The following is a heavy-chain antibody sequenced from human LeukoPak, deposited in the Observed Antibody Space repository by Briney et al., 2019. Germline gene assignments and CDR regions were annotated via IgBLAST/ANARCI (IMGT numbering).Heavy chain of an antibody. CDR2: ISWNSGSI. J-gene: IGHJ3*02. D-gene: IGHD3-9*01. CDR1: GFTFDDYA. CDR3: AKDMGLGWGVLRYFDWPPNAFDI. Sequence: PGGSLRLSCAASGFTFDDYAMHWVRQAPGKGLEWVSGISWNSGSIGYADSVKGRFTISRDNAKNSLYLQMNSLRAEDTALYYCAKDMGLGWGVLRYFDWPPNAFDIWGQGTMVTVSS. V-gene: IGHV3-9*01.